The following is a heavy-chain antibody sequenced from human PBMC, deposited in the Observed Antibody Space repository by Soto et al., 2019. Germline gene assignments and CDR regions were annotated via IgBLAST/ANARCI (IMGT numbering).Heavy chain of an antibody. J-gene: IGHJ3*02. CDR1: GFTFSSYS. D-gene: IGHD3-16*02. CDR2: ISSSSSYI. CDR3: ARDSHLGELSSDAFDI. Sequence: GGSLRLSCAASGFTFSSYSMNWVRQAPGKGLEWVSSISSSSSYIYYADSVKGRFTISRDNAKNSLYLQMNSLKAEDTAVYYCARDSHLGELSSDAFDIWGQGTMVTVSS. V-gene: IGHV3-21*01.